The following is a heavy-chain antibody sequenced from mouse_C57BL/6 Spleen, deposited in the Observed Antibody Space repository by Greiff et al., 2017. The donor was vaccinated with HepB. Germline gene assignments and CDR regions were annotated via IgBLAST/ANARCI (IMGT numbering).Heavy chain of an antibody. V-gene: IGHV5-4*01. CDR2: ISDGGSYT. CDR1: GFTFSSYA. J-gene: IGHJ1*03. D-gene: IGHD1-2*01. Sequence: EVQGVESGGGLVKPGGSLKLSCAASGFTFSSYAMSWVRQTPEKRLEWVATISDGGSYTYYPDNVKGRFTISRDNAKNNLYLQMSHLKSEDTAMYYCARDNDGPSYWYFDVWGTGTTVTVSS. CDR3: ARDNDGPSYWYFDV.